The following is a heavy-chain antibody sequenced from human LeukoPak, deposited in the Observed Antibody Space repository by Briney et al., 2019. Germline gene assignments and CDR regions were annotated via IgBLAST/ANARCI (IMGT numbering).Heavy chain of an antibody. CDR3: ARVGSWDYGDYLDY. D-gene: IGHD4-17*01. Sequence: PGGSLRLSCAASGFTFSSYWMSWVRQAPGKGLEWVANIKQDGSEKYYVDSVKGRFTISRDNAKNSLYLQMNSLRAEDTAVYYCARVGSWDYGDYLDYWGQGTLVTVSS. CDR1: GFTFSSYW. CDR2: IKQDGSEK. J-gene: IGHJ4*02. V-gene: IGHV3-7*03.